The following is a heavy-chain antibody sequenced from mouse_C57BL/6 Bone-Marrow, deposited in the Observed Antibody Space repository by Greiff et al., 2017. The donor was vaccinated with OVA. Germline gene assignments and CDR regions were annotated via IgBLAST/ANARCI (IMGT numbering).Heavy chain of an antibody. CDR1: GYTFTDYY. V-gene: IGHV1-76*01. Sequence: QVQLQQSGAELVRPGASVKLSCTASGYTFTDYYITWVRQSPGQGLEWIARIYPGSGNTYYTDKFKGKATLTAEKSTSTAYMQLSSLTSEDTSVDFCARSGDGDYCLDYWGQGTTLTGSS. D-gene: IGHD2-13*01. CDR2: IYPGSGNT. CDR3: ARSGDGDYCLDY. J-gene: IGHJ2*01.